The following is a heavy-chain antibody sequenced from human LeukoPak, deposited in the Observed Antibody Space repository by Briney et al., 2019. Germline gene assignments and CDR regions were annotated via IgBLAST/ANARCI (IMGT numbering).Heavy chain of an antibody. J-gene: IGHJ3*02. CDR2: IYYSETT. CDR1: GGSISSHY. Sequence: SETLSLTCTVSGGSISSHYWSWVRQPPGKGLEWIAYIYYSETTNYDPSLKSRVTISLDTSKNQFSLKLSSVTAADTAMYYCARSDIWFAYAFDIWGQGTMVTVSS. D-gene: IGHD3-10*01. V-gene: IGHV4-59*08. CDR3: ARSDIWFAYAFDI.